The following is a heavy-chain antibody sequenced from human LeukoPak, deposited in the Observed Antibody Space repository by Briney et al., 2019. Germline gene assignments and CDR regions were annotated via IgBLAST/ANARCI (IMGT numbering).Heavy chain of an antibody. D-gene: IGHD3-3*01. CDR1: GFTFSSYA. J-gene: IGHJ4*02. CDR3: AKVTYYDFWSGYPDY. V-gene: IGHV3-23*01. Sequence: GGSLRLSCAASGFTFSSYAMSWVRQAPGKGPEWVSAISGSGGSTYYADSVKGRFTISRDNSKNTLYLQMNSLRAEDTAVYYCAKVTYYDFWSGYPDYWGQGTLVTVSS. CDR2: ISGSGGST.